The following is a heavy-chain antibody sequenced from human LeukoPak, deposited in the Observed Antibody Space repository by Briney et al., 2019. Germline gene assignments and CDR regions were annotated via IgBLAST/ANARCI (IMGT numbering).Heavy chain of an antibody. Sequence: GGSLRLSCAASGFTVSSNYMSWVRQAPAKGLQWVSVIYSGGSTYYADSVKGRFTISRDNSKNTLYLQMNSLRAEDTAVYYCATSVLGYCSSTSCPFDYWGQGTLVTVSS. CDR2: IYSGGST. V-gene: IGHV3-53*01. J-gene: IGHJ4*02. D-gene: IGHD2-2*01. CDR1: GFTVSSNY. CDR3: ATSVLGYCSSTSCPFDY.